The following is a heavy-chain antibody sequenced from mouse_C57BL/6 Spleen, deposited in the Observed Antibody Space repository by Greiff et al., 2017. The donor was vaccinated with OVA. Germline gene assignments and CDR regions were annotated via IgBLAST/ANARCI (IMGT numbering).Heavy chain of an antibody. Sequence: EVQGVESGGGLVKPGGSLKLSCAASGFTFSSYAMSWVRQTPEKRLEWVATISDGGSYTYYPDNVKGRFTISRDNAKNNLYLQMSHLKSEDTAMYYCARDLVTTFDYWGQGTTLTVSS. CDR2: ISDGGSYT. J-gene: IGHJ2*01. D-gene: IGHD2-5*01. CDR1: GFTFSSYA. V-gene: IGHV5-4*01. CDR3: ARDLVTTFDY.